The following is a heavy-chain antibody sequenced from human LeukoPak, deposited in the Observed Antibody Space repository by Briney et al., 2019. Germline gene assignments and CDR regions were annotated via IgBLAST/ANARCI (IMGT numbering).Heavy chain of an antibody. J-gene: IGHJ1*01. V-gene: IGHV3-74*01. CDR1: GGSISSGGYY. CDR2: INPDGSRT. D-gene: IGHD3-22*01. Sequence: LTCTVSGGSISSGGYYWSWIRQAPGXGLVWVSRINPDGSRTNYADSVEGRFTISRDNAKNTLYLQMNRLRAEDTAVYYCATYSSLNTREFQYWGQGTLVTVSP. CDR3: ATYSSLNTREFQY.